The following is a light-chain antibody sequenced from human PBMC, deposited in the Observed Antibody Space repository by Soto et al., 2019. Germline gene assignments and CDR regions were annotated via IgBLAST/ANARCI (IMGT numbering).Light chain of an antibody. V-gene: IGKV3-20*01. J-gene: IGKJ1*01. CDR3: QHYDKSVWT. Sequence: EIVLISVAGTLSLNPGERVTLSCRASQSVSSIYLTWYQQKPGQAPRLLIYGASSRATGIPDRFSGSGSGTDFTLTISRLEPEDYAVYYCQHYDKSVWTFGQGTKVDI. CDR1: QSVSSIY. CDR2: GAS.